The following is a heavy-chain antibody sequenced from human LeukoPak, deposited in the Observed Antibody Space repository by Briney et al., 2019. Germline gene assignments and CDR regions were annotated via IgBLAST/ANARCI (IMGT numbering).Heavy chain of an antibody. V-gene: IGHV1-18*01. CDR2: LSVYNGNT. J-gene: IGHJ3*02. CDR1: GYTFTSYD. D-gene: IGHD2-21*02. Sequence: ASVKVSCKTSGYTFTSYDISWVRQAPGQGPEWMGWLSVYNGNTNNAQKLQGRVTMITDTSASTAYMELRSLRSDDTAVYYCARDGAVVVTAISAFDIWGQGTMVTVSS. CDR3: ARDGAVVVTAISAFDI.